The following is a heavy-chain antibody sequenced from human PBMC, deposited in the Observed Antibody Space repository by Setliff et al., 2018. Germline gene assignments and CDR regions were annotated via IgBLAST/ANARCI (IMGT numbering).Heavy chain of an antibody. CDR1: GYTFAKYG. CDR3: VRDRAAIVVGPPTAAFDI. Sequence: ASVKVSCKAFGYTFAKYGTSWVRQAPGQGLEWMGWISGYNGYAVYAQKLQGRVTLTTDTSTGTAYMEVRSLRSDDTAQYYCVRDRAAIVVGPPTAAFDIWGQGTMVTVSS. J-gene: IGHJ3*02. V-gene: IGHV1-18*01. D-gene: IGHD2-2*01. CDR2: ISGYNGYA.